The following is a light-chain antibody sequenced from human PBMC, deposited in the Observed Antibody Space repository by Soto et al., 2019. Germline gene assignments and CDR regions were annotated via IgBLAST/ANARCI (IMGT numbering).Light chain of an antibody. CDR1: QGVSRK. V-gene: IGKV3-11*01. Sequence: IVLTQSPGTLSLSPGERATLSCRASQGVSRKLAWYQHKPGQAPRLLIYDASNRATGIPARFSGSGSGTDFTLTISSLEPEDSAVYYCQQRSNWPVFGGGTKVDIK. CDR3: QQRSNWPV. CDR2: DAS. J-gene: IGKJ4*01.